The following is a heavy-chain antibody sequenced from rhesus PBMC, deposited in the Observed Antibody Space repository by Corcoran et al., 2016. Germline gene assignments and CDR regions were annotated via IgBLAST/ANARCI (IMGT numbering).Heavy chain of an antibody. V-gene: IGHV4-65*02. D-gene: IGHD1-38*01. J-gene: IGHJ3*01. CDR2: IGGDRGGT. CDR1: GGSINTYNW. CDR3: ARHCGPGGASDF. Sequence: QVQFQESGPGLVKPSETLSLTCAVSGGSINTYNWWTWIRPSPGKGLEWIGNIGGDRGGTNYNPSLMSRATISKDTSQSHFSLKLTSVTAADTAVYYCARHCGPGGASDFWGQGLRVTVSS.